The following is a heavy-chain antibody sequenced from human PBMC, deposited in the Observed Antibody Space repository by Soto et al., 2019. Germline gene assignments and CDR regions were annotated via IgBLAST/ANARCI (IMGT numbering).Heavy chain of an antibody. V-gene: IGHV4-31*03. D-gene: IGHD2-15*01. CDR3: TRVVPATHNDY. Sequence: SETLSLTCTVTGDSISRGGYYWSWIRQHPGKGLEWIGYIYYSGGAYYNPSLKSRVTISVDTSNNQFSLKLSSVTAADTAVYYCTRVVPATHNDYWGRGTQVTVSS. CDR2: IYYSGGA. CDR1: GDSISRGGYY. J-gene: IGHJ4*02.